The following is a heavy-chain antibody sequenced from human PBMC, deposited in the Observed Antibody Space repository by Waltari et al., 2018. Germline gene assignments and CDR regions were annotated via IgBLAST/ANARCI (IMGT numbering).Heavy chain of an antibody. Sequence: EVQLVESGGGLVQPGGSLRLSCAASGFTFSSYSMNWVRQAPGKGLEWVSYISSSSSTIYYADSGKGRFTISRDNAKNSLYLQMNSLRAEDTAVYYCARGPSVVTANTDYWGQGTLVTVSS. D-gene: IGHD2-21*02. J-gene: IGHJ4*02. CDR1: GFTFSSYS. CDR3: ARGPSVVTANTDY. CDR2: ISSSSSTI. V-gene: IGHV3-48*01.